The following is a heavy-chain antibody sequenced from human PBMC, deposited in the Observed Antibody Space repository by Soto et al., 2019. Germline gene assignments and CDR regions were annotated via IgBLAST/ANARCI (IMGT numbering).Heavy chain of an antibody. CDR2: INPHSGDT. V-gene: IGHV1-2*02. CDR3: ARSGYPGSYHPPAF. Sequence: ASVKVSCKASGYTFIDYYIHWVRQAPGQGLEWMGCINPHSGDTNSPPKFQARVTMTRDTSNSTAYMELKRLYSNDTAVYHCARSGYPGSYHPPAFWGQGTRGTVSS. D-gene: IGHD1-26*01. J-gene: IGHJ4*02. CDR1: GYTFIDYY.